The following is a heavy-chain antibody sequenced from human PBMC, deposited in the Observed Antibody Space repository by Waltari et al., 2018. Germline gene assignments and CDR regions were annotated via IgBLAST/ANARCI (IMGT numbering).Heavy chain of an antibody. Sequence: EVQVVESGAGLVQPGGSLKLSCATSGFSFSGSSIHWVRQTSGKGLEWVGRIRREPYNYATAYSASVKGRFTISRDDSKNTAFLQMNSLMTEDTAVYYCSGGEVTGTDFWGQGTLVTVSS. J-gene: IGHJ4*02. CDR2: IRREPYNYAT. CDR1: GFSFSGSS. CDR3: SGGEVTGTDF. D-gene: IGHD6-19*01. V-gene: IGHV3-73*01.